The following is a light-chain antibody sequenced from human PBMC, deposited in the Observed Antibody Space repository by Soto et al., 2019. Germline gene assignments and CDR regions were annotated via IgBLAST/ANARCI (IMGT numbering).Light chain of an antibody. CDR2: EVS. J-gene: IGLJ3*02. CDR1: SSDVGGYNF. Sequence: QSALTQPASVSGSPGQSITISCTGTSSDVGGYNFVSWYQQHPHKAPKLMIYEVSNRPSGVSNRFSGSKSGNTASLTISGLQAEDEADYYCPSYTISSSLVFGGGTKLTVL. CDR3: PSYTISSSLV. V-gene: IGLV2-14*01.